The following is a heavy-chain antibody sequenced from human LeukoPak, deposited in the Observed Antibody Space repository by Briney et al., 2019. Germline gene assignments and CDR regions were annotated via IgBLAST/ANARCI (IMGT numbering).Heavy chain of an antibody. V-gene: IGHV6-1*01. CDR1: GDSVSSNSAA. Sequence: SQTLSLTCAISGDSVSSNSAAWNWIRQSPSRGLEWLGRTYYRSKWYNDYAVSVKSRITINPDTSKNQFSLQLNSVTPEDTAVYYCARFGLTLAVAGGLAFDIWGQGTMVTVSS. CDR2: TYYRSKWYN. J-gene: IGHJ3*02. D-gene: IGHD6-19*01. CDR3: ARFGLTLAVAGGLAFDI.